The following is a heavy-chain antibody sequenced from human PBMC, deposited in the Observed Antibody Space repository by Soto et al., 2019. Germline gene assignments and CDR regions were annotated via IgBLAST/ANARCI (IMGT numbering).Heavy chain of an antibody. CDR2: IKSKNDGGTT. V-gene: IGHV3-15*07. J-gene: IGHJ4*02. CDR1: GLGFTNSW. CDR3: TSAGQYCTSTTCKAY. D-gene: IGHD2-2*01. Sequence: PGGSLRLSCAASGLGFTNSWMNWVRQAPGKGLEWVGRIKSKNDGGTTDYAAPVQGRFTISRDDSKTTIYLQMNSLKTEDTAVYYCTSAGQYCTSTTCKAYWCQGTPVTVST.